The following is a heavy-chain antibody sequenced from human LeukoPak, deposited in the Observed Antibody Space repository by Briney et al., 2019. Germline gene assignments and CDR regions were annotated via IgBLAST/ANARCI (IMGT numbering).Heavy chain of an antibody. CDR3: ARGSDYFYC. CDR1: GGSISSADFY. J-gene: IGHJ4*02. V-gene: IGHV4-31*11. Sequence: PSETLSLTCAVPGGSISSADFYSSWIRQHPGKGLEWIGFIYYSGSAYYNPSLKSRVSISVDTSKNQFSLTLNSVTAADTAVYYCARGSDYFYCGGQGTLVTVSS. CDR2: IYYSGSA.